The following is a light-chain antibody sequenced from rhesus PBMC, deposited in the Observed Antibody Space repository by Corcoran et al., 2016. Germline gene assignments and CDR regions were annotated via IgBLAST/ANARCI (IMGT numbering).Light chain of an antibody. Sequence: DIQMTQSPSSLSASVGDRVTITCRASQGITNDLAWYPPKPGETPKLRIYEPSSLQSGIPSRFSGSGSGTAFTLTISSLQPEDFATYYCQHNYGTPLTFGGWTKVEIK. CDR1: QGITND. CDR2: EPS. CDR3: QHNYGTPLT. J-gene: IGKJ4*01. V-gene: IGKV1-25*01.